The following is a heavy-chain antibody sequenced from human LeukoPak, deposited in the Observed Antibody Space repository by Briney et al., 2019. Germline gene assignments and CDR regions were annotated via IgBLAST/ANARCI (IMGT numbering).Heavy chain of an antibody. Sequence: SETLSLTCTVSRGSVSSAYWSWIRQPPGKRLEWIGYMYNSEITKYNPSLKSRVTMSLDMSKNQFSLDLTSVSEADTAVYYCATGHSSGWFDYWGQGSLVIVSS. CDR2: MYNSEIT. J-gene: IGHJ4*02. CDR1: RGSVSSAY. CDR3: ATGHSSGWFDY. D-gene: IGHD6-19*01. V-gene: IGHV4-59*02.